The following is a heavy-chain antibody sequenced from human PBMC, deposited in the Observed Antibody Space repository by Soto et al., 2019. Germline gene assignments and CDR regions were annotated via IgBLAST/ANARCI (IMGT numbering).Heavy chain of an antibody. V-gene: IGHV3-74*01. J-gene: IGHJ4*02. Sequence: PGGSLRLSCAASGFTFSSYWMHWVRQAPGKGLVWVSRINSDGSSTSYADSVKGRFTISRDNAKNTLYLQMNSLRAEDTAVYYCAKDHRIVVVVAATGDFDYWGQGTLVTVSS. CDR2: INSDGSST. CDR1: GFTFSSYW. CDR3: AKDHRIVVVVAATGDFDY. D-gene: IGHD2-15*01.